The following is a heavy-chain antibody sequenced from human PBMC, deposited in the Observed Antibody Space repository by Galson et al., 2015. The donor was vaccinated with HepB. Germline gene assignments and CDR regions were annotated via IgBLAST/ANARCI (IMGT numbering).Heavy chain of an antibody. CDR2: IIPIFGTA. CDR3: ARDSLFALWFGEFSGWFDP. J-gene: IGHJ5*02. D-gene: IGHD3-10*01. V-gene: IGHV1-69*13. Sequence: SVKVSCKASGGTFSSYAISWVRQAPGQGLEWMGGIIPIFGTANYAQKFQGRVTITADESTSTAYMELSSLRSEDTAVYYCARDSLFALWFGEFSGWFDPWGQGTLVTVSS. CDR1: GGTFSSYA.